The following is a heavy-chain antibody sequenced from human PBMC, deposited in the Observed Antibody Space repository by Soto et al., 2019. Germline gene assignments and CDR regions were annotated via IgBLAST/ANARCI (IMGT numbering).Heavy chain of an antibody. Sequence: GGSPRLSCTASGFTFTRHAMTWVRQAPGKGLEWVSGLSDSGGSIYYADSVKGRFTISRDNSMNMLYLQMNTLRAEDTAIYYCAKVSSSWYAGFFDLWGQGTLVTVSS. CDR1: GFTFTRHA. CDR3: AKVSSSWYAGFFDL. J-gene: IGHJ4*02. D-gene: IGHD6-13*01. CDR2: LSDSGGSI. V-gene: IGHV3-23*01.